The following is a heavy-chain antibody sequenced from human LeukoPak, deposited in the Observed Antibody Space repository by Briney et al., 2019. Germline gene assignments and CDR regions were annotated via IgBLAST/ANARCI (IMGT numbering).Heavy chain of an antibody. D-gene: IGHD6-19*01. CDR3: AREPSDPGIAVAGTT. V-gene: IGHV3-11*04. CDR2: ISAGGRTT. Sequence: GGSLRLSCAASGFTFSDFAMSWVRRAPGKGLEWVSYISAGGRTTFYADSVTGRFTISRDNAKNSLYLQMNSLRAEDTAVYYCAREPSDPGIAVAGTTWGQGTLVTVSS. CDR1: GFTFSDFA. J-gene: IGHJ5*02.